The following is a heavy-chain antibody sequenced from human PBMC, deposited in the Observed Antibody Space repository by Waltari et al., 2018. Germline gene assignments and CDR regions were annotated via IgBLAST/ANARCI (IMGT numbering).Heavy chain of an antibody. V-gene: IGHV3-7*01. J-gene: IGHJ4*02. D-gene: IGHD2-15*01. Sequence: CAASGFTLSHYWIGWVRQAPGKGLEWVAGIKEDGGRKDYVDSVKGRFTSSRENAKSTPDRQMNSLRAEERAVFYCVSNRWWQQVDFWGQGTLVTVSP. CDR2: IKEDGGRK. CDR3: VSNRWWQQVDF. CDR1: GFTLSHYW.